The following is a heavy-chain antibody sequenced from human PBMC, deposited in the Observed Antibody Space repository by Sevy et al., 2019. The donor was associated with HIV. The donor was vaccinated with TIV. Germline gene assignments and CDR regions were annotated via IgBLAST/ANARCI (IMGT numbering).Heavy chain of an antibody. D-gene: IGHD1-26*01. CDR3: ARMGGLTDYGMDV. Sequence: SETLSLTCTVSGGSVSSSSYYWTWIRRPPGKGLECIGYISYTGTTNYNPSLKSRVTISVDTSKNQFSLKLSSVTAADTAMYYCARMGGLTDYGMDVWGQGTTVTVSS. CDR1: GGSVSSSSYY. V-gene: IGHV4-61*01. CDR2: ISYTGTT. J-gene: IGHJ6*02.